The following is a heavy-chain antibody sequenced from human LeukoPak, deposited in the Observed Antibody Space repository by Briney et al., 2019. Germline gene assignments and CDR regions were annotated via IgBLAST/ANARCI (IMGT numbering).Heavy chain of an antibody. V-gene: IGHV3-64D*09. J-gene: IGHJ6*01. CDR3: VRGYSFGPYGMDV. CDR2: ISDSGGST. Sequence: GGSLSLSCSASGFPFSSYAMHWVRQAPGKGLEYVSAISDSGGSTYYADSVKGRFTISRDKSKHALYLQMSSLRAEDTAVYFCVRGYSFGPYGMDVWGQGRTAAVSS. CDR1: GFPFSSYA. D-gene: IGHD2-15*01.